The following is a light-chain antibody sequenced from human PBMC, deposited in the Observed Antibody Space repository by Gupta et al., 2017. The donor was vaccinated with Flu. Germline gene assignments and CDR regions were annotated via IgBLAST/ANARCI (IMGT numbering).Light chain of an antibody. Sequence: SLGETATINCKSSQSVLYSSNNKNYLAWFQQKPGQPPKLLMYWASTRESGVPDRFSGSGSGTDFTLTISSLQAEDVAGYYCEQDYITPRTFGQGTKVEIK. CDR3: EQDYITPRT. J-gene: IGKJ2*01. CDR1: QSVLYSSNNKNY. CDR2: WAS. V-gene: IGKV4-1*01.